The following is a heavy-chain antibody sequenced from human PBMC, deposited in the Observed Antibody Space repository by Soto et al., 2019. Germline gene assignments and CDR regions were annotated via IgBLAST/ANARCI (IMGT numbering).Heavy chain of an antibody. CDR1: GFSLSTSGVG. V-gene: IGHV2-5*02. CDR3: AHVRNRQWLVPSCYFDY. Sequence: SGPTLVNPTQTLTLTCTFSGFSLSTSGVGVGWIRQPPGKALEWLALIYWDDDKRYSPSLKSRLTITKDTSKNQVVLTMTNMDPVDTATYYCAHVRNRQWLVPSCYFDYWGQGTLVTVSS. J-gene: IGHJ4*02. D-gene: IGHD6-19*01. CDR2: IYWDDDK.